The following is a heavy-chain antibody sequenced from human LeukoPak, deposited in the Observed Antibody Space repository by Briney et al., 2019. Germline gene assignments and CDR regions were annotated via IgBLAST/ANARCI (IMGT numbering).Heavy chain of an antibody. CDR2: INHKGNT. CDR1: GGSFGDYY. Sequence: KPSETLSLTCAVYGGSFGDYYWSWIRQPPGKGLEWIGEINHKGNTNYNPSLKSRVTISVDKSKNQFSLKLSSVTAADTAVYYCARRDSREDAFDIWGQGTMVTVSS. J-gene: IGHJ3*02. CDR3: ARRDSREDAFDI. D-gene: IGHD6-13*01. V-gene: IGHV4-34*01.